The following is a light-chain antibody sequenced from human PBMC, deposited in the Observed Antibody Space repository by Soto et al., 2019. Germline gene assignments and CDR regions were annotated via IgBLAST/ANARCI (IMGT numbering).Light chain of an antibody. J-gene: IGLJ1*01. CDR3: CSSAPVSTYV. Sequence: QSALAQPPSVCGSPGQSITSSGAGTTSVVGAYSSVSWYQQHPRRAPQLMISEGTQRPSGVSNRFSGSTSGNAASLKISALQAEDEADYFCCSSAPVSTYVFGTGNQVTVL. V-gene: IGLV2-23*01. CDR1: TSVVGAYSS. CDR2: EGT.